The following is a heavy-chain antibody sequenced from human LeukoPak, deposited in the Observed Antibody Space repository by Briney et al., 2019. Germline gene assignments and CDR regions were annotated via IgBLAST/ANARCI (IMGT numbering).Heavy chain of an antibody. V-gene: IGHV1-18*01. CDR2: ISAYNDKT. J-gene: IGHJ4*02. CDR3: ARGEATTALDI. Sequence: ASVKVSCKASGYPFSTYGLTWVRQAPGQGFEWMGWISAYNDKTNYAQKFQDRVTMTGDTSTRTAYMELRSLTSDDTALYYCARGEATTALDIWGQGTLVTVSS. D-gene: IGHD1-1*01. CDR1: GYPFSTYG.